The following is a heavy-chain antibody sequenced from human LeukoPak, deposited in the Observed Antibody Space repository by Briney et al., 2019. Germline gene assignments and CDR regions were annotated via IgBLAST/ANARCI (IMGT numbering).Heavy chain of an antibody. CDR3: ARRAYYDYSGYSPTSGYFDL. CDR2: IYSNGIT. D-gene: IGHD3-16*01. Sequence: SETLSLTCTVSGGSIFSYYWNWIRQPPGKGLEWIGYIYSNGITNYSPSLRSRGSISIATSKNQFSLRLTSVTAADTAIYYCARRAYYDYSGYSPTSGYFDLWGRGTLVTVSS. V-gene: IGHV4-4*08. CDR1: GGSIFSYY. J-gene: IGHJ2*01.